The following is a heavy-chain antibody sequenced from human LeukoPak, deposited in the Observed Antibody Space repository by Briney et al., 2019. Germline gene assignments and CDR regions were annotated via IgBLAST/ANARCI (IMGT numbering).Heavy chain of an antibody. D-gene: IGHD5-12*01. Sequence: GESLKISCKGSGYSFTSYWIGWVRQMPGKGLEWMGIIYPGDSDTRYSPSFQGQVTISADKSISTAYLQWSSLKASDTAMYYCATTRRQGYSGYEPFDYWGQGTLATVSS. J-gene: IGHJ4*02. CDR1: GYSFTSYW. V-gene: IGHV5-51*01. CDR3: ATTRRQGYSGYEPFDY. CDR2: IYPGDSDT.